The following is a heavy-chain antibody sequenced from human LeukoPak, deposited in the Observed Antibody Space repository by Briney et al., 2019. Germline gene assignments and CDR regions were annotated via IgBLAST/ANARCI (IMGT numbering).Heavy chain of an antibody. J-gene: IGHJ4*02. CDR2: IRSKAYGGTA. D-gene: IGHD3-22*01. CDR1: GFTFSDYY. CDR3: VVVYDSSNYYRTYSTDPDY. Sequence: PGGSLRLSCAASGFTFSDYYMSWIRQAPGQGLEWIGFIRSKAYGGTAQYGASVKGRFTISRDDSKSIAYLQMDTLKTEDTAVYYCVVVYDSSNYYRTYSTDPDYWGQGTLVTVSS. V-gene: IGHV3-71*01.